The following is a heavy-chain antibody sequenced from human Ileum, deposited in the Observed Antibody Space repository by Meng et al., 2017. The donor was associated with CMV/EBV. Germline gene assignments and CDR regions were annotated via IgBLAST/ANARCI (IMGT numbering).Heavy chain of an antibody. CDR2: ISAYYGST. CDR1: GYTFTTYG. V-gene: IGHV1-18*01. D-gene: IGHD6-13*01. J-gene: IGHJ4*02. Sequence: SGYTFTTYGLSWVRQAPGQGLEWMGWISAYYGSTNYAQKFRGRVTMTRDTSTTTAYMELRSLTSDDTAVYYCVREMEAAGTISLAYWGQGSLVTVSS. CDR3: VREMEAAGTISLAY.